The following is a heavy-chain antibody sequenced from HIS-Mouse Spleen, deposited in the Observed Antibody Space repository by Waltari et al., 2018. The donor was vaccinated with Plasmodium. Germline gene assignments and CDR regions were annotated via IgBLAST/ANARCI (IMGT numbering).Heavy chain of an antibody. V-gene: IGHV3-7*01. CDR3: ASSWYWYFDL. Sequence: EVQLVESGGGLVQPGGSLRLSCAASGFPFSSYWMSWVRQAPGEGLEWVANIKQGVSEKYYVDSVKGRFTIPRDNAKNSLYLQMNSLRAEDTAVYYCASSWYWYFDLWGRGTLVTVSS. D-gene: IGHD6-13*01. CDR1: GFPFSSYW. CDR2: IKQGVSEK. J-gene: IGHJ2*01.